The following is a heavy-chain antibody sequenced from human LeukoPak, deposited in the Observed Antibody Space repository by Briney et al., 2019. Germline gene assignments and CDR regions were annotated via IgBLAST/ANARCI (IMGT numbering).Heavy chain of an antibody. D-gene: IGHD1-7*01. CDR3: ARARRAAIQRPSKLTGTTFYDY. CDR2: IYYSGST. V-gene: IGHV4-39*07. J-gene: IGHJ4*02. CDR1: GGSISSSSYY. Sequence: SETLSLTCTVSGGSISSSSYYWGWIRQPPGKGLEWIGSIYYSGSTYYNPSLKSRVTISVDTSKNQFSLKLSSVTAADTAVYYCARARRAAIQRPSKLTGTTFYDYWGQGTLVTVSS.